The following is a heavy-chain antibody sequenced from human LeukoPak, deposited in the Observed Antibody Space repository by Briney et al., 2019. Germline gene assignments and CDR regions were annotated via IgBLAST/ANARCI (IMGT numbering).Heavy chain of an antibody. Sequence: GGSLRLSCAASGFTFSSHWMIWVRQAPGRGLEWVANIKPDGSGTYYVDSVKGRFTISRDNAKDSLYLQMNTLRVEDTAVYHCLGSADLGWGQGTLVTVSS. V-gene: IGHV3-7*01. CDR3: LGSADLG. D-gene: IGHD6-25*01. J-gene: IGHJ4*02. CDR1: GFTFSSHW. CDR2: IKPDGSGT.